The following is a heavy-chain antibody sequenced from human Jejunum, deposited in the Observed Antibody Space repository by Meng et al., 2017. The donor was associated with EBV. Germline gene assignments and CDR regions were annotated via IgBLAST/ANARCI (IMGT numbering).Heavy chain of an antibody. J-gene: IGHJ4*02. CDR3: ARDSQYLARGYFDY. CDR2: IDQNGST. Sequence: VRLANAGRGLESFVETVVHTDMASATVKNRWNCWSWVRKDPGKGLEWIGEIDQNGSTNYNPSLKSRVTISVDTSMNQFSLEVTSLTTADTAVYYCARDSQYLARGYFDYWGQGTLVTVSS. CDR1: ATVKNRWNC. V-gene: IGHV4-4*02. D-gene: IGHD2/OR15-2a*01.